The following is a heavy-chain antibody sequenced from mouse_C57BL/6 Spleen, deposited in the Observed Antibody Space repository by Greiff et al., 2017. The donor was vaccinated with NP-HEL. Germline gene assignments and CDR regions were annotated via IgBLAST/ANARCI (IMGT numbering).Heavy chain of an antibody. V-gene: IGHV5-9*01. J-gene: IGHJ4*01. CDR1: GFTFSSYT. Sequence: EVNLVESGGGLVKPGGSLKLSCAASGFTFSSYTMSWVRQTPEKRLEWVATISGGGGNTYYPDSVKGRFTISRDNAKNTLYLQMSSLRSEDTALYYCARQDSYAMDYWGQGTSVTVSS. CDR3: ARQDSYAMDY. CDR2: ISGGGGNT.